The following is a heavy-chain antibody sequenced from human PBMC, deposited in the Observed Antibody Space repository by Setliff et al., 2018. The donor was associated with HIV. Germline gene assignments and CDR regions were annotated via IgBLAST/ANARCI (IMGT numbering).Heavy chain of an antibody. CDR2: ITPNSGGT. D-gene: IGHD6-13*01. V-gene: IGHV1-2*02. CDR1: GYSLTDFY. Sequence: ASVKVSCKASGYSLTDFYIHWVRQAPGQGLEWMGWITPNSGGTEYAGKFQGRVTLTRDTSINTVYMEVSSLKSEDTAVYYCARATPGEHLVLHYWGQGTLVTVSS. J-gene: IGHJ4*02. CDR3: ARATPGEHLVLHY.